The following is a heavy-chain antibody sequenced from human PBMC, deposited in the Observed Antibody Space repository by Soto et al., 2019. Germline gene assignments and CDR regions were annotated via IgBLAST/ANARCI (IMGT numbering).Heavy chain of an antibody. CDR3: ARKEYYYDSSGLYNWFDP. CDR1: GGTFSSYA. Sequence: WASVKVSCKASGGTFSSYAISWVRQAPGQGLEWMGGIIPIFGTANYAQKFQGRVTITADKSTSTAYMELSSLRSEDTAVYYCARKEYYYDSSGLYNWFDPWGQGTLVTVSS. V-gene: IGHV1-69*06. J-gene: IGHJ5*02. CDR2: IIPIFGTA. D-gene: IGHD3-22*01.